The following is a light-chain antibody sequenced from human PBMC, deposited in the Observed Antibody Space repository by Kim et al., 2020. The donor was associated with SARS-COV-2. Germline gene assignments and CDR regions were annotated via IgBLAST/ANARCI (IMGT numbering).Light chain of an antibody. V-gene: IGLV3-19*01. J-gene: IGLJ2*01. CDR2: GKN. Sequence: SSALTQDPAVSVALGQTVRITCQGDSLRSYYATWYQQKPGQAPILVIYGKNNRPSGIPDRFSGSSSGNTASLTITGTQAGDEADYYCTSRAGNDNVVFGG. CDR3: TSRAGNDNVV. CDR1: SLRSYY.